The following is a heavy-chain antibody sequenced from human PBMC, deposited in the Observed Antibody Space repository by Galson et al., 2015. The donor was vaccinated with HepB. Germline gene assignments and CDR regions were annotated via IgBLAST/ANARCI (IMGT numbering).Heavy chain of an antibody. Sequence: SVKVSCKVSGYTLTELPMHWVRQAPGKGLEWMGGFDPEDGETIYAQKFQGRVTMTEDTSTDTAYMELSSLRSEDTAVYYCATLRGSYSTPYWYFDLWGRGTLVTVSS. D-gene: IGHD1-26*01. V-gene: IGHV1-24*01. CDR2: FDPEDGET. J-gene: IGHJ2*01. CDR3: ATLRGSYSTPYWYFDL. CDR1: GYTLTELP.